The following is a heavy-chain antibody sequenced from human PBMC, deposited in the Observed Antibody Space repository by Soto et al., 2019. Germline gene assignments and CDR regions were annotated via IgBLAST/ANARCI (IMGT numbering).Heavy chain of an antibody. V-gene: IGHV4-31*03. CDR2: IHYSGST. D-gene: IGHD6-13*01. CDR1: GGSVSSGGYY. CDR3: ARAGGAGSGHDWFDP. J-gene: IGHJ5*02. Sequence: SETLSLTCNVSGGSVSSGGYYWSWIRQHPGKGLEWIGYIHYSGSTYYNPSLKSRVTMSIDTSKNLFSLNLSSVTAADTAVYYCARAGGAGSGHDWFDPWGQGTLVTVS.